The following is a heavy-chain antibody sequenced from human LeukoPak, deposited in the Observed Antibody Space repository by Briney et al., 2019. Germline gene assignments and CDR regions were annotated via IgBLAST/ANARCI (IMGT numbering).Heavy chain of an antibody. CDR3: ARDASGHDLPFDY. J-gene: IGHJ4*02. D-gene: IGHD6-25*01. CDR1: GFTFSLYE. Sequence: GGSLRLSCAASGFTFSLYEMNWVRQAPVKGLEWVSYISGGGETRYYADSVKGRFTISRDNGKNSLYLQVNSLRAEDTAVYYCARDASGHDLPFDYWGQGTLVTVSS. CDR2: ISGGGETR. V-gene: IGHV3-48*03.